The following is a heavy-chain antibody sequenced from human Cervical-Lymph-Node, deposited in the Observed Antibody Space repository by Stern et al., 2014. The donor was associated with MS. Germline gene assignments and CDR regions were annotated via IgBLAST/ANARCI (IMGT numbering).Heavy chain of an antibody. D-gene: IGHD6-19*01. Sequence: VQLVESGGGVVQPGRSLRLSCAAAGFTFSSYGMHLVRQAPGKGLEWVAGIWYDGSKKYYVGSVKGRFTISRDNSNNRLYLQMNSLRAEDTAVYYCAREGTIAGAGLSFEYWGQGTWSPSPQ. V-gene: IGHV3-33*01. CDR2: IWYDGSKK. CDR1: GFTFSSYG. J-gene: IGHJ4*02. CDR3: AREGTIAGAGLSFEY.